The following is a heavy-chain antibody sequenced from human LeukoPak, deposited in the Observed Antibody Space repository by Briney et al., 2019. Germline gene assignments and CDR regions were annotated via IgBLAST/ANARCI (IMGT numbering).Heavy chain of an antibody. Sequence: ASVKVSCKASGYTFTAYYMHWVRQAPGQGLERVGCINPYSGDTKYAQRFQGRVTMTRDTSISTAYMELSRLTSDDTAVYFCARERGSGNYQPFDGWGQGTLVTVSS. J-gene: IGHJ4*02. CDR2: INPYSGDT. CDR3: ARERGSGNYQPFDG. V-gene: IGHV1-2*02. D-gene: IGHD1-26*01. CDR1: GYTFTAYY.